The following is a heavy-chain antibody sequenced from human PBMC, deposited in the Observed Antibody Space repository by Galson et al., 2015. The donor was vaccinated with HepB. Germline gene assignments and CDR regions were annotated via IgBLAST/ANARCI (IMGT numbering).Heavy chain of an antibody. CDR3: AKDRSEWELHWYFEL. J-gene: IGHJ2*01. CDR2: ISWNSGSI. V-gene: IGHV3-9*01. Sequence: SLRLSCAASGFTFDDYAMHWVRQAPGKGLEWVSGISWNSGSIGYADSVKGRFTISRDNAKNSLYLQMNSLRAEDTALYYCAKDRSEWELHWYFELWGRGTLVTVSS. CDR1: GFTFDDYA. D-gene: IGHD1-26*01.